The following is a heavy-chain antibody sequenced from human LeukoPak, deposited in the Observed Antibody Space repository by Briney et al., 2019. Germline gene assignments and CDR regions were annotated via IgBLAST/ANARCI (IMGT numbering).Heavy chain of an antibody. CDR3: ARGSFGAARPDY. D-gene: IGHD6-6*01. Sequence: ASVKVSCKASGGTFSIYAISWVRQAPGQGLEWMGGIIPIFGTANYAQKFQGRVTITTDESTSTAYMELSSLRSDDTAVYYCARGSFGAARPDYWGQGTLVTVSS. V-gene: IGHV1-69*05. CDR1: GGTFSIYA. J-gene: IGHJ4*02. CDR2: IIPIFGTA.